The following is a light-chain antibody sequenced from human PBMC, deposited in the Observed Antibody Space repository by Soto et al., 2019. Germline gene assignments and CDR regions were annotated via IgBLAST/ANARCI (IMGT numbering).Light chain of an antibody. Sequence: QSALTQPASVSGSPGQSITISCTGTSSDVGGYNYVSWYRQHPGKAPKLMIYDVSNRPLGVSNRFSGSKSGNTASLTISGLQAEDEAGYYCSSYTSSSTLEVFGTGTKVTVL. J-gene: IGLJ1*01. CDR1: SSDVGGYNY. CDR2: DVS. CDR3: SSYTSSSTLEV. V-gene: IGLV2-14*01.